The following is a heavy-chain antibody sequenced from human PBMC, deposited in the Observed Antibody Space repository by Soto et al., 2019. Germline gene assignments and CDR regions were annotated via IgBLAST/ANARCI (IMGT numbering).Heavy chain of an antibody. J-gene: IGHJ4*02. V-gene: IGHV4-4*02. Sequence: QVQLQESGPGLVRPSETLSLTCAVSAASIISGYLWTWVRQPPGKGREWVAEINHKEDTVYRPSLKSRGTLSVDKSKNRVSLRLTSVSAAETAMYYCTRRPFRTTSGGIDYWGRGTLITVSS. CDR3: TRRPFRTTSGGIDY. D-gene: IGHD2-15*01. CDR1: AASIISGYL. CDR2: INHKEDT.